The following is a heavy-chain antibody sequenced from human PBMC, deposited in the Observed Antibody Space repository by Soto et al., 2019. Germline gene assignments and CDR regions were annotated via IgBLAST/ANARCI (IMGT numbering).Heavy chain of an antibody. V-gene: IGHV1-3*01. CDR3: ARDSAPVRGSCFDP. J-gene: IGHJ5*02. CDR2: INAGNGHT. D-gene: IGHD4-17*01. Sequence: GASVKVSCKASGYTFNTYAMHWVRQAPGQRLEWMGWINAGNGHTKYSQKFQDRVTLTRDTSASTAYLVLSGLRSEDTGVYYCARDSAPVRGSCFDPWSQGTLGTVSS. CDR1: GYTFNTYA.